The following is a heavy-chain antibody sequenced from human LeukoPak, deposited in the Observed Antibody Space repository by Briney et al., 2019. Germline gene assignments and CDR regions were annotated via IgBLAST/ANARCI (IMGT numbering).Heavy chain of an antibody. D-gene: IGHD6-19*01. J-gene: IGHJ4*02. CDR2: IYSGGAT. V-gene: IGHV3-53*05. CDR3: AKGGQWLAPGLDY. Sequence: GGSLRLSCAASGFTVSTNYMSWVRQAPGKGLEWVSVIYSGGATHYTDSVKGRFTISRDNSKNTLYLQMNSLRAEDTAVYYCAKGGQWLAPGLDYWGQGTLVTVSS. CDR1: GFTVSTNY.